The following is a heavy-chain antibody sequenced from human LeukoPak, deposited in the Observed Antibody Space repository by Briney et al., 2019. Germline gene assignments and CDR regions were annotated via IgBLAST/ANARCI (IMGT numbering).Heavy chain of an antibody. V-gene: IGHV3-49*04. Sequence: TGGSLRLSCTASGFTFGDYAMNWVRQAPGKGLEWVGFIRSKPSGGTTDYAASVKGRFTISKDDSKSIAYLQMNSLKTEDTAVYYCTVGAHDYWGQGTLVTVSS. CDR2: IRSKPSGGTT. CDR3: TVGAHDY. J-gene: IGHJ4*02. D-gene: IGHD3-16*01. CDR1: GFTFGDYA.